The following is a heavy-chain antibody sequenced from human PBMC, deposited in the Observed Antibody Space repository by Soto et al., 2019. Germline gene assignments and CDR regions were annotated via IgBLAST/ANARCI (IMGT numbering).Heavy chain of an antibody. CDR2: INSDGST. CDR1: GFLVNSAY. Sequence: EVPLVESGGGLIPPGGSLRLSCAASGFLVNSAYMTWVRQAPGKGLEWLSMINSDGSTLYAESVKGRFTISRDNSKNRLDLQMNSLRAEDTAMYYCERSGYSFAWGYWGQGTLVIVTS. D-gene: IGHD5-18*01. CDR3: ERSGYSFAWGY. J-gene: IGHJ4*02. V-gene: IGHV3-53*01.